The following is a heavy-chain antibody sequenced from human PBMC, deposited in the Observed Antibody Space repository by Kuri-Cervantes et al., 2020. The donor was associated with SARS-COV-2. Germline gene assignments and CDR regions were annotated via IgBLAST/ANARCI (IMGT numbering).Heavy chain of an antibody. CDR1: GGSVSSGTYY. Sequence: SETLSLTCTVSGGSVSSGTYYWSWIRQPPGKGLEYIGYIYYTGSTNYNPSLESRVTMSADTSKNQFSLILISVTAADTAVYYCARDPGGYSYGYMWAFDIWGQGTMVTVSS. D-gene: IGHD5-18*01. J-gene: IGHJ3*02. CDR2: IYYTGST. CDR3: ARDPGGYSYGYMWAFDI. V-gene: IGHV4-61*01.